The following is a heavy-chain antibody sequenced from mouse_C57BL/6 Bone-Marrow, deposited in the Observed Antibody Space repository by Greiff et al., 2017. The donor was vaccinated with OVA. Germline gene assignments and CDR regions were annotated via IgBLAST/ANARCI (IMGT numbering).Heavy chain of an antibody. CDR3: AILLRGRAY. J-gene: IGHJ3*01. Sequence: EVQLQQSGPGMVKPSQSLSLTCTVTGYSITSGYDWHWIRHFPGNKLEWMGYISYSGSTNYNPSLKSRISITHDTSKNHFFLKLNSVTTEDTATYYCAILLRGRAYWGQGTLVTVSA. D-gene: IGHD1-1*01. CDR2: ISYSGST. CDR1: GYSITSGYD. V-gene: IGHV3-1*01.